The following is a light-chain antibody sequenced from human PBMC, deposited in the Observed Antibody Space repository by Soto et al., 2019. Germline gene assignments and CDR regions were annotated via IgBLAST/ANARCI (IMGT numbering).Light chain of an antibody. V-gene: IGKV3-15*01. CDR1: HSVTIN. Sequence: VMTQSPATLSVSPGERATLSCRASHSVTINLAWYQQKPGQAPRLLIYGASTRATGIPARFSGSGSGTEFTLTISSLQSEDSAVYFCQQYHNWYSFGQGSKLEIK. CDR2: GAS. CDR3: QQYHNWYS. J-gene: IGKJ2*03.